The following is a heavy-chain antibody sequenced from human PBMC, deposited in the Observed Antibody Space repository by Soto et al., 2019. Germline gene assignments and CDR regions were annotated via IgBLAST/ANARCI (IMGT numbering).Heavy chain of an antibody. CDR2: IFYSGNT. Sequence: QVQLQESGPGLVKPSQTLSLTCTVSGGSISSDDYYWSWIRQTPGRGLEWIGFIFYSGNTYYNPSLNTRASLSVDPSKNQFSLKLTSVTATDTAVYYCVREVTKLSPHGYIMAAVDFDSWGQGALVTVSS. CDR3: VREVTKLSPHGYIMAAVDFDS. D-gene: IGHD5-12*01. CDR1: GGSISSDDYY. V-gene: IGHV4-30-4*01. J-gene: IGHJ4*02.